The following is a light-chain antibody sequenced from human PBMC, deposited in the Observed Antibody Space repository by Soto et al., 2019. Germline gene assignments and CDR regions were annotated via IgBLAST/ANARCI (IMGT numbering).Light chain of an antibody. J-gene: IGLJ3*02. V-gene: IGLV2-8*01. Sequence: QSALTQPPSASGSPGQSVTISCTGTSSDVGAYDFVSWFQQHPGKAPKLITYQVTKRPSGVPYRFSGSKSGNTASLTISGLQIEDEADYFCGSFSSTRIWLFGGGTKLTVL. CDR3: GSFSSTRIWL. CDR2: QVT. CDR1: SSDVGAYDF.